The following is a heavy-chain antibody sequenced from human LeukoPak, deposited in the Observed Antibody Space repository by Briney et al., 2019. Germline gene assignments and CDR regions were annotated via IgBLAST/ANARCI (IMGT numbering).Heavy chain of an antibody. CDR1: GYSIISGFH. D-gene: IGHD4-11*01. CDR2: IYYGGT. V-gene: IGHV4-38-2*01. Sequence: SETLSLTCAVSGYSIISGFHWAWIRQPPGKGLERIGSIYYGGTNYNPSLRGRVTILTDTSKNQFSPELSSLTAADTAVYFCARADYSNYGHYWGQGKLVIVSS. J-gene: IGHJ4*02. CDR3: ARADYSNYGHY.